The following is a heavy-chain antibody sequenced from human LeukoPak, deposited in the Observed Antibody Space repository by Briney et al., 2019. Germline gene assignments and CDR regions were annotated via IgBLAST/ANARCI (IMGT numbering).Heavy chain of an antibody. Sequence: GGSLRLSCAASGFTFSSYSMNWVRQAPGKGLEWVSSISSSSSYIYYADSMKGRFTISRDNAKNSLYLQMNSLRAEDTAVYYCARVAVVGYCSGGSCFYYMDVWGKGTTVTVSS. J-gene: IGHJ6*03. CDR1: GFTFSSYS. CDR2: ISSSSSYI. V-gene: IGHV3-21*01. CDR3: ARVAVVGYCSGGSCFYYMDV. D-gene: IGHD2-15*01.